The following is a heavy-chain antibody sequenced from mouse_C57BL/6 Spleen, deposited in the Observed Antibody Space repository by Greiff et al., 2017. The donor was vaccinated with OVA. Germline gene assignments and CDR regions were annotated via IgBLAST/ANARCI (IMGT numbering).Heavy chain of an antibody. CDR3: TRVDGYYDY. CDR1: GYTFTDYE. Sequence: QVQLQQSGAELVRPGASVTLSCKASGYTFTDYEMHWVKQTPVHGLEWIGAIDPETGGTAYNQKFKGKAILTADKSSSTAYMELRSLTSEDSAVYYCTRVDGYYDYWGQGTTLTVSS. J-gene: IGHJ2*01. D-gene: IGHD2-3*01. V-gene: IGHV1-15*01. CDR2: IDPETGGT.